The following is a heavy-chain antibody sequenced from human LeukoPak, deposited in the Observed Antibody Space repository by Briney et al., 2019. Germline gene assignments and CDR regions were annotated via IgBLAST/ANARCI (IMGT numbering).Heavy chain of an antibody. V-gene: IGHV4-34*01. Sequence: SETLSLTCAVYGGSFSGYYWSWIRQPPGKGLEWIGEINHSGSNNYNPSLKSRDTISVDTSKNQFSLKLSSVTAADTAVYYCARGASGYDYDLDYWGQGTLVTVSS. D-gene: IGHD5-12*01. CDR3: ARGASGYDYDLDY. CDR2: INHSGSN. CDR1: GGSFSGYY. J-gene: IGHJ4*02.